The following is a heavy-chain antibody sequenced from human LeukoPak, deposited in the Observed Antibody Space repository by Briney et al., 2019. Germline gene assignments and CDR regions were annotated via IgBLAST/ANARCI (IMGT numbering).Heavy chain of an antibody. CDR2: IYHSGST. V-gene: IGHV4-38-2*02. CDR1: GYSISSGNY. D-gene: IGHD2-15*01. CDR3: ARLCVVVAAARFDY. Sequence: SETLSLTCTVSGYSISSGNYWGWIRQPPGKWLEWIGSIYHSGSTYYTPSLKSRVSISVDTSKNQFPLKLRSVAAADTAVYHCARLCVVVAAARFDYWGQGTLVTVSS. J-gene: IGHJ4*02.